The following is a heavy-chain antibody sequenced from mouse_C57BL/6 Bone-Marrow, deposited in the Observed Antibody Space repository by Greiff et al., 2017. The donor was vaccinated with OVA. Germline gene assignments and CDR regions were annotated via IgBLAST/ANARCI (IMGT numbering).Heavy chain of an antibody. CDR3: ARDGMNAMDD. V-gene: IGHV1-52*01. CDR1: GYTFTSYW. CDR2: IDPSDSET. Sequence: VQLQQPGAELVRPGSSVKLSCKASGYTFTSYWMHWVKQRPIQGLEWIGNIDPSDSETHYNQQFKDKATLTVDKSSSTAYMQLSSLTSEDSAVYYCARDGMNAMDDWGTGTSVTVSS. J-gene: IGHJ4*01.